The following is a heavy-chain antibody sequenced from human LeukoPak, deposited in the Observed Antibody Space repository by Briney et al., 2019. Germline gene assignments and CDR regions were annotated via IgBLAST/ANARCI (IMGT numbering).Heavy chain of an antibody. D-gene: IGHD6-13*01. CDR3: ARAELSGYSSSWHAGY. Sequence: SETLSLTCAVSGGSISSYYWSWTRQPPGKGLEWIGYIYYSGSTNYNPSLKSRVTISVDTSKNQFSLKLSSVTAADTAVYYCARAELSGYSSSWHAGYWGQGTLVTVSS. V-gene: IGHV4-59*01. CDR1: GGSISSYY. CDR2: IYYSGST. J-gene: IGHJ4*02.